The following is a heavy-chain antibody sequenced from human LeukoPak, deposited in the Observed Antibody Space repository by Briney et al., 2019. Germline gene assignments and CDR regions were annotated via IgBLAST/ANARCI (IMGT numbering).Heavy chain of an antibody. CDR2: ISSSSSYI. V-gene: IGHV3-21*01. CDR1: GFTFSSYS. J-gene: IGHJ4*02. Sequence: GGSLRLSCAASGFTFSSYSMNWVRQAPGKGLEWVSSISSSSSYIYYADSVKGRFTISRDNAKNSLYLQMNSLRAEDTAVYYCARDLDCNGKTCYELHSNWGQGTLVTVSS. D-gene: IGHD2-2*01. CDR3: ARDLDCNGKTCYELHSN.